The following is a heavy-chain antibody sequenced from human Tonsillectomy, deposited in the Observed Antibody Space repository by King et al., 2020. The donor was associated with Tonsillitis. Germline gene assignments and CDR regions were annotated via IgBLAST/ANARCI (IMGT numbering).Heavy chain of an antibody. CDR1: GDTFRDHG. CDR2: IIHMFGTP. Sequence: QLVQSGAALKKPGSSLKVSCKASGDTFRDHGISWLRQVPGQGPEWMGEIIHMFGTPNYAQKFQGRVTITAEKSTTTVYMELDSLSSDDTAMYYCARVIAQAAMHAFDVWGQGTLVTVSS. CDR3: ARVIAQAAMHAFDV. V-gene: IGHV1-69*06. J-gene: IGHJ3*01. D-gene: IGHD2-2*01.